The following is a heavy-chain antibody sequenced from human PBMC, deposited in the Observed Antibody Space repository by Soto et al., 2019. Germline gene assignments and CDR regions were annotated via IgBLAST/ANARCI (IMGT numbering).Heavy chain of an antibody. CDR1: GFSLSTSGLC. CDR2: IDWDDDK. Sequence: SGPTLVNPTQTLTLTCTFSGFSLSTSGLCVYWIRQPPGKALEWLARIDWDDDKYYNTSLKTRLTISKDTSKNQVILTMTNMDPVDTATYYCARSSPLIVYAFDYWGQGALVTVSS. D-gene: IGHD1-26*01. J-gene: IGHJ4*02. CDR3: ARSSPLIVYAFDY. V-gene: IGHV2-70*11.